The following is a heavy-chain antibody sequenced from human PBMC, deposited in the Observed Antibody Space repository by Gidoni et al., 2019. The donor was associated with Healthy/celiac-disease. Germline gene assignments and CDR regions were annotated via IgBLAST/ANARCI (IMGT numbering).Heavy chain of an antibody. CDR3: ARDLGYCSGGSCYSLGY. D-gene: IGHD2-15*01. CDR2: IYHSGST. V-gene: IGHV4-4*02. CDR1: GGSISSSNW. Sequence: QVQLQESGPGLVKPSGTLSLTCAVSGGSISSSNWWSWVRQPPGKGLEWIGEIYHSGSTNYNPSLKSRVTISVDKSKNQFSLKLSSVTAADTAVYYCARDLGYCSGGSCYSLGYWGQGTLVTVSS. J-gene: IGHJ4*02.